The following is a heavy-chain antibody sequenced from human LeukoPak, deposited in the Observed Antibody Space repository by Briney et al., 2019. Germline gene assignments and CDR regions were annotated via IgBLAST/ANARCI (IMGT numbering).Heavy chain of an antibody. J-gene: IGHJ5*02. D-gene: IGHD2-2*01. CDR3: ARFEGYQLLSFDP. Sequence: ASVKVSCKASGYTFTSYDINWVRQATGQGLEWMGWMNPNSGNTGYAQKFQGRVTITRNTSISTAYLELRSLRSEDTAVYYCARFEGYQLLSFDPWGQGTLVTVSS. V-gene: IGHV1-8*03. CDR2: MNPNSGNT. CDR1: GYTFTSYD.